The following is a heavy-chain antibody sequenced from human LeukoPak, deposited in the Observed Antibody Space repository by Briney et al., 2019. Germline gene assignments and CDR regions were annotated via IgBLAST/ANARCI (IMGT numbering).Heavy chain of an antibody. Sequence: GGSLTLSCAASGFTFSSYSMNWVRQAPGKGLEWVGRIRNKANSYTTEYAASVKGRFTISRDDSKNSLYLQMNSLKTEDTAVYYCARAFRIGGYYYYMDVWGKGTTVTVSS. D-gene: IGHD1-26*01. J-gene: IGHJ6*03. CDR2: IRNKANSYTT. CDR1: GFTFSSYS. V-gene: IGHV3-72*01. CDR3: ARAFRIGGYYYYMDV.